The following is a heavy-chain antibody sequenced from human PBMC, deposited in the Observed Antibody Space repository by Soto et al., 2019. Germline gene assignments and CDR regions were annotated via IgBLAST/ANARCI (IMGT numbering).Heavy chain of an antibody. J-gene: IGHJ6*02. CDR1: GGSISSGDYY. Sequence: SETLSLTCTVSGGSISSGDYYWSWIRQPPGKGLEWIGYIYYSGSTYYNPSLKSRVTISVDPSKNQFSLKLSSVTAADTAVYYCARHHFYCTGGSCYLQAYHYYGLDVWGQGTTVTVSS. CDR3: ARHHFYCTGGSCYLQAYHYYGLDV. CDR2: IYYSGST. D-gene: IGHD2-15*01. V-gene: IGHV4-30-4*01.